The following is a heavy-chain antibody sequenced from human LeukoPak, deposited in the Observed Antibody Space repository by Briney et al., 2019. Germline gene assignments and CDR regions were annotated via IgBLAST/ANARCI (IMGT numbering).Heavy chain of an antibody. CDR1: GYTFTGYY. Sequence: ASVKVSCKASGYTFTGYYMHWVRQAPGQGLEWMERINPNSGGTNYAQKFQGRVTMTRDTSISTAYMELSRLRSDDTAVYYCASRYYYDSSGYYLDDYWGQGTLVTVSS. CDR2: INPNSGGT. CDR3: ASRYYYDSSGYYLDDY. V-gene: IGHV1-2*06. D-gene: IGHD3-22*01. J-gene: IGHJ4*02.